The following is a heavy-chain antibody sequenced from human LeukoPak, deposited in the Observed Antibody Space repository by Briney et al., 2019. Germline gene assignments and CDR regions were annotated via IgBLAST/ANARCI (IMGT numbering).Heavy chain of an antibody. Sequence: GGSLRLSCAASGFSFSEYYMNWIRQAPGKGLEWVSYISSSGSSIHYADSVKGRFTISRDNAKNSLYLQMNSLRAEDTAVYYCARDVRDRDSYGMDVWGQGTTVTVSS. CDR1: GFSFSEYY. CDR3: ARDVRDRDSYGMDV. J-gene: IGHJ6*02. V-gene: IGHV3-11*01. D-gene: IGHD2-21*02. CDR2: ISSSGSSI.